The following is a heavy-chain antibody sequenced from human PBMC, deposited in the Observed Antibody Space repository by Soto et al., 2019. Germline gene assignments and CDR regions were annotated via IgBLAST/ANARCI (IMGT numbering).Heavy chain of an antibody. CDR1: GFTFSSYA. Sequence: PGGSLRLSCAASGFTFSSYAMSWVRQAPGKGLEWVGRIKSKTDGGTTDYAAPVKGRFIISRDDSKNKLYLQMNSQTTQKTEKSYCAKAPGYWESPPFDYWGQGTMVTVSS. V-gene: IGHV3-15*01. CDR3: AKAPGYWESPPFDY. CDR2: IKSKTDGGTT. J-gene: IGHJ4*02. D-gene: IGHD6-25*01.